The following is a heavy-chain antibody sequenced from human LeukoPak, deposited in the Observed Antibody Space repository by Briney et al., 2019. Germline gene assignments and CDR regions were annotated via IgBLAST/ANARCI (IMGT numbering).Heavy chain of an antibody. D-gene: IGHD3-9*01. J-gene: IGHJ4*02. CDR1: GYSISSGYY. V-gene: IGHV4-38-2*01. Sequence: SETLSLTCAVSGYSISSGYYWGWIRQPPGKGLEWIGEINHSGSTNYDPSLKSRGTISVDTSKNQFSLKLSSVTAADTAVYYCLLNYDILTGYYTDYWGQGTLVTVSS. CDR3: LLNYDILTGYYTDY. CDR2: INHSGST.